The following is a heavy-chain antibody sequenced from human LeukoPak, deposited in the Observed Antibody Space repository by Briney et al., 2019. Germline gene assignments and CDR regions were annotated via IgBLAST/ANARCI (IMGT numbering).Heavy chain of an antibody. Sequence: SSETLSLTCTVSGGSISSSSYYWGWIRQPPGKGLEWIGSIYYSGSTYYNPSLKSRVTISVDTSKNQFSLKLSSVTAADTAVYYCAKGRDGSGRTNYYMDVWGKGTTVTISS. J-gene: IGHJ6*03. CDR3: AKGRDGSGRTNYYMDV. D-gene: IGHD3-10*01. V-gene: IGHV4-39*07. CDR1: GGSISSSSYY. CDR2: IYYSGST.